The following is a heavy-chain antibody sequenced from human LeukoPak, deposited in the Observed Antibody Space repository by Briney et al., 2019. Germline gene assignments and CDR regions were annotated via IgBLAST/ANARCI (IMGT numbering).Heavy chain of an antibody. CDR3: ARLSNAAHAAS. CDR2: IFHSGST. CDR1: GYSIRSCYY. D-gene: IGHD2-15*01. J-gene: IGHJ5*02. Sequence: SETLSLTCDVSGYSIRSCYYCGWFRQPPGKGLEWIATIFHSGSTYYNPSLQSRVTMSVDTSKNQCSLKLSSVTATDTAVYYCARLSNAAHAASWGQGALVTVSS. V-gene: IGHV4-38-2*01.